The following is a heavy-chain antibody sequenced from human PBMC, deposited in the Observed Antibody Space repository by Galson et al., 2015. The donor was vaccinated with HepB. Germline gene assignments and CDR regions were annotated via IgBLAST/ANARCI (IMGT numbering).Heavy chain of an antibody. D-gene: IGHD3-3*01. Sequence: SLRLSCAASGFTFSSYWMHWVRQVPGKGLVWVSRINSDGSSTSYADSVKGRFTISRDNAKNTLYLQMNSLRAEDTAVYYCASPPRSGYYYYYMDVWGKGTTVTVSS. V-gene: IGHV3-74*01. CDR3: ASPPRSGYYYYYMDV. J-gene: IGHJ6*03. CDR1: GFTFSSYW. CDR2: INSDGSST.